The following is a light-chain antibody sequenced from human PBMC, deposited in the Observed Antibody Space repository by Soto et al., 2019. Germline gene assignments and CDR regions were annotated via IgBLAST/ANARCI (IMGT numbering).Light chain of an antibody. CDR2: QVS. Sequence: DIVMTQSPLSLSATPGQPVSITCKSSQSLLRCDGTTHLNWYQQKPGQSPQLLISQVSNRFCGVPARFSGSGSGTDFTLKISRVEAEDFGVYYCMQSIQPPRTFGQGTKVEIK. V-gene: IGKV2D-29*02. CDR3: MQSIQPPRT. J-gene: IGKJ1*01. CDR1: QSLLRCDGTTH.